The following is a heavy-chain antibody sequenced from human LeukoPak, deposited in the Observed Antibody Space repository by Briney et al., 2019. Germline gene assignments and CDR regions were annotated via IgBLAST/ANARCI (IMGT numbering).Heavy chain of an antibody. CDR1: GVSVSSGSYY. V-gene: IGHV4-61*01. J-gene: IGHJ6*02. Sequence: SETLSLTCTVSGVSVSSGSYYWSWIRQPPGKGLEWIGYIYYSGSTNYNPSLKSRVTISVDTSKNQFSLKLSSVTAADTAVYYCAREEGFWSGLSQDYYYYYYGMDVWGQGTTVTVSS. D-gene: IGHD3-3*01. CDR3: AREEGFWSGLSQDYYYYYYGMDV. CDR2: IYYSGST.